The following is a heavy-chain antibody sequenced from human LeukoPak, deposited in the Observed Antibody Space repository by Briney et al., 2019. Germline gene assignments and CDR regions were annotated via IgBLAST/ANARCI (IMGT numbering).Heavy chain of an antibody. Sequence: PSETLSLTXTVSGSSINSADYWGWIRQPPGKGLEYIGSIFHSGRAYYNPSLESRITISMDTSKNQFSLKLDSVTAADTAVYYCARAVERYNFWSGYYRTDYYYYMDVWGKGTTVTVSS. CDR2: IFHSGRA. J-gene: IGHJ6*03. CDR3: ARAVERYNFWSGYYRTDYYYYMDV. CDR1: GSSINSADY. V-gene: IGHV4-38-2*02. D-gene: IGHD3-3*01.